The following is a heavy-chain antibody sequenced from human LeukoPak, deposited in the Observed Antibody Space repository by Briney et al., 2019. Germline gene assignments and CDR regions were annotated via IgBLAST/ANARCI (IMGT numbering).Heavy chain of an antibody. D-gene: IGHD3-10*01. CDR1: GYTFTTYD. CDR2: MNPNSGHT. V-gene: IGHV1-8*01. Sequence: ASVKVSCKASGYTFTTYDINWVRQATGQGLEWMGWMNPNSGHTAYAQKFQGRVTMTRNTSMSTAYMELSSLRSEDTAVYYCARRVGGSGSYLDCWGQGTLVTVSS. CDR3: ARRVGGSGSYLDC. J-gene: IGHJ4*02.